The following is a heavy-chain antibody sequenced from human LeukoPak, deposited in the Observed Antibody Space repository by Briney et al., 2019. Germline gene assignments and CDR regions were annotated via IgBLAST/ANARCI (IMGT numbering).Heavy chain of an antibody. CDR2: IIPIFGTA. Sequence: ASVKVSCKASGGTFSSYAISWVRQAPGQGLEWMGGIIPIFGTANYAQKFQGRVTITTDESTSTAYMELSSLRSEDTAVYYCAYSSSSDTKHSGQYYYYYYYMDVWGKGTTVTVSS. D-gene: IGHD6-6*01. CDR1: GGTFSSYA. V-gene: IGHV1-69*05. J-gene: IGHJ6*03. CDR3: AYSSSSDTKHSGQYYYYYYYMDV.